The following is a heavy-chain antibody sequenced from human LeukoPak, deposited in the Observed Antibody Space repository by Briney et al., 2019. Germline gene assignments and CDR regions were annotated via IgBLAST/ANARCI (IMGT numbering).Heavy chain of an antibody. V-gene: IGHV3-43D*03. Sequence: GGSLRLSCAASGFTFDDYAMHWVRQAPWKGLEWVSLISWDGGSTYYADSVKGRFTIPRDNSKNSLYLQMNSLRAEDTALYYCAKAMQPRWATGSSLMDVWGQGTTVTVSS. D-gene: IGHD3-10*01. CDR3: AKAMQPRWATGSSLMDV. CDR2: ISWDGGST. J-gene: IGHJ6*02. CDR1: GFTFDDYA.